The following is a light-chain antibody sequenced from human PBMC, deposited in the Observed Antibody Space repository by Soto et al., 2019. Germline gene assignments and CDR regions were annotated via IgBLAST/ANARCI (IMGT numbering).Light chain of an antibody. CDR3: NSYTIISAPFV. V-gene: IGLV2-14*01. J-gene: IGLJ1*01. CDR1: SSDVGGYNY. CDR2: EVS. Sequence: QSVLTQPASVSGSPGPSITISCTGTSSDVGGYNYVSWYQQHPGKAPKLIIYEVSDRPSGVSHRFSGSKSGNPASLTISGLQAEDEADYYCNSYTIISAPFVFGAGTKVTVL.